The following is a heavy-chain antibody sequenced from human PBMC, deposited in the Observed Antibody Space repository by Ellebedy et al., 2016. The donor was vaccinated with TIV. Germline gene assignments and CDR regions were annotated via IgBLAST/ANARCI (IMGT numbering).Heavy chain of an antibody. J-gene: IGHJ6*03. CDR2: IIGMFGTT. V-gene: IGHV1-69*13. CDR3: ARAHTYYFYYMGV. Sequence: ASVKVSCXTSGGTFSSYAVSWVRQAPGQGLEWMGGIIGMFGTTTYAQKFQGRITVSADESTGTAYMELTSLRSDDTAVYYCARAHTYYFYYMGVWGKGTTVTVSS. CDR1: GGTFSSYA.